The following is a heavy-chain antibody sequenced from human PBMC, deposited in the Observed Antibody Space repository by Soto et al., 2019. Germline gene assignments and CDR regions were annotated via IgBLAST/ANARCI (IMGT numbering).Heavy chain of an antibody. J-gene: IGHJ4*02. D-gene: IGHD3-3*01. Sequence: QVQLVESGGGLVKPGGSLRLSCAASGFTFSDYYMSWIRQAPGRGLESLSYISGSSTDTNYADSVRGRFTISRDNAKNSLYLQMSSLRAEDTAVYYCATGPRRLSDWGQGTLVIVSS. CDR1: GFTFSDYY. V-gene: IGHV3-11*05. CDR2: ISGSSTDT. CDR3: ATGPRRLSD.